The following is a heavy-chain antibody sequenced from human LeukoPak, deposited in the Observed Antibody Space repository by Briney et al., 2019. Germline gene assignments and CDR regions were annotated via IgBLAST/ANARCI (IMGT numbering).Heavy chain of an antibody. CDR2: ISSSSSYI. D-gene: IGHD2-2*02. J-gene: IGHJ3*02. Sequence: GGSLRLSCAASGFTFSSYSMIWVRQAPGKGLEWVSSISSSSSYIYYADSVKGRFTISRDNSKNTLYLQMNSLRAEDTAAYYCASGLYDAFDIWGQGTMVTVSS. CDR3: ASGLYDAFDI. CDR1: GFTFSSYS. V-gene: IGHV3-21*01.